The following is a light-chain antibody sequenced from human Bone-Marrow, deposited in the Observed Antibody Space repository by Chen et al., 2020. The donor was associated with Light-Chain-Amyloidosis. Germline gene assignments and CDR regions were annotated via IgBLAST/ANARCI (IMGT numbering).Light chain of an antibody. Sequence: SYELTQPPSVSVSPGQTARIPCSGDDLPTKYAYWYQQKPGQAPVLVIHRDTERPSGISERFSGSSSGTTAPLTISGVQAEDEADYHCQSADSSGTYEVIFGGVTKLTVL. CDR2: RDT. V-gene: IGLV3-25*03. J-gene: IGLJ2*01. CDR1: DLPTKY. CDR3: QSADSSGTYEVI.